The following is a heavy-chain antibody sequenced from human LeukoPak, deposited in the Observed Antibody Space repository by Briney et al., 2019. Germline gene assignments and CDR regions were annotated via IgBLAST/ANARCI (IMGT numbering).Heavy chain of an antibody. CDR1: GFTFSNYD. Sequence: GGSPRLSCAASGFTFSNYDMGWVRQAPGRGLEWVSSILASGGTTYYADSVKGRFTISRDNIKNTLYLQMNSLRGEDTAVYYCAKDATRYWDFDYWGQGTLVTVSS. V-gene: IGHV3-23*01. D-gene: IGHD2-8*02. CDR2: ILASGGTT. CDR3: AKDATRYWDFDY. J-gene: IGHJ4*02.